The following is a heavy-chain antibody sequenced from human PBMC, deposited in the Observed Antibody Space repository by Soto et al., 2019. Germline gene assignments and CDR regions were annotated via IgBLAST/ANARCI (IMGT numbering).Heavy chain of an antibody. J-gene: IGHJ4*02. CDR2: ISGSGGST. V-gene: IGHV3-23*01. CDR3: AKITESALNYDILTGYSDNPYYFDY. D-gene: IGHD3-9*01. Sequence: GGSLRLSCAASGFTFSSYAMGWVRQAPGKGLEWVSAISGSGGSTYYADSVKGRFTISRDNSKNTLYLQMNSLRAEDTAVYYCAKITESALNYDILTGYSDNPYYFDYWGQGTLVTVPS. CDR1: GFTFSSYA.